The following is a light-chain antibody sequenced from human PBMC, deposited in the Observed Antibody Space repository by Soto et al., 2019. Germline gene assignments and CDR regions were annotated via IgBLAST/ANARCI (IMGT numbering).Light chain of an antibody. CDR3: SSYTSSSTLV. CDR1: TSDVGGYNS. Sequence: QSVLTQPASVSGSPVQSITVSCTGTTSDVGGYNSVSWYQQHPGKVPKLMIYDVSNRRSGVSNRFSGSKSGNTASLTISGLQAEDAADYYCSSYTSSSTLVFGTGNKVTVL. CDR2: DVS. V-gene: IGLV2-14*01. J-gene: IGLJ1*01.